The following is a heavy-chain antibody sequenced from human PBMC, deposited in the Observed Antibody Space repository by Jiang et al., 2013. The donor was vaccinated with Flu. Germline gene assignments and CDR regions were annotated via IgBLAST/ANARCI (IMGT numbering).Heavy chain of an antibody. CDR2: IKSKTDGGTT. CDR1: GFTFNNAW. Sequence: VQLVESGGGLVKPGGSLRLSCAASGFTFNNAWMNWVRQAPGKGLEWVGRIKSKTDGGTTDYAAPVKGRFTISRDDSKNTLYLQMNSLKTVDTALYYCTAGSESRWLLFDYWGQGALV. CDR3: TAGSESRWLLFDY. D-gene: IGHD6-13*01. J-gene: IGHJ4*02. V-gene: IGHV3-15*07.